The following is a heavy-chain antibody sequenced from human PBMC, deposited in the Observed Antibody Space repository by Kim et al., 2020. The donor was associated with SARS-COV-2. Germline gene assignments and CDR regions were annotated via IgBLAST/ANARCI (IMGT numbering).Heavy chain of an antibody. V-gene: IGHV4-30-4*01. Sequence: SETLSLTCTVSGDSISSGDYWWTWIRQPPEKGLEWIGYISHSGSTYYNPSLMSRITISLDTSKNQFSLELTSMTAADTALYYCARDTDGYARFAYWGQGTLVSVSS. D-gene: IGHD2-2*01. CDR3: ARDTDGYARFAY. CDR2: ISHSGST. CDR1: GDSISSGDYW. J-gene: IGHJ4*02.